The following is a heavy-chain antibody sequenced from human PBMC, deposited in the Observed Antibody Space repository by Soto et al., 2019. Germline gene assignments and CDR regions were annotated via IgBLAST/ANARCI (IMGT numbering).Heavy chain of an antibody. Sequence: ASVKVSCKASGYTFTSYGISWVRQAPGQGLEWMGWISAYNGNTNYAQKLQGRVTMTTDTSTSTAYMELRSLRSADTAVYYCARTICGVVTHYYYYGMEVWGRGITGTCS. CDR3: ARTICGVVTHYYYYGMEV. CDR1: GYTFTSYG. V-gene: IGHV1-18*01. CDR2: ISAYNGNT. D-gene: IGHD3-3*01. J-gene: IGHJ6*02.